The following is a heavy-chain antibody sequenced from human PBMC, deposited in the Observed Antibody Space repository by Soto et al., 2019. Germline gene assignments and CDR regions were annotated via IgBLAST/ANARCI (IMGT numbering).Heavy chain of an antibody. J-gene: IGHJ4*02. CDR3: VRHRYTTGIEDY. CDR2: IYSSGFT. V-gene: IGHV4-39*01. D-gene: IGHD2-21*02. Sequence: QLQLQESGPGLVKPSETLSLTCTISGDSISSDNYAWGWIRQPPGKGLEWVASIYSSGFTYYNPSLKSRVTISVDTSKTQFSLRLSFVTAADTAVYYCVRHRYTTGIEDYWGQGTLATVSS. CDR1: GDSISSDNYA.